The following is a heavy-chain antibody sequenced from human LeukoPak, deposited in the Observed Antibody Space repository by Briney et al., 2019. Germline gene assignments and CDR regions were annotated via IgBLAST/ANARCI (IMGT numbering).Heavy chain of an antibody. CDR2: MSGSTGST. J-gene: IGHJ4*02. D-gene: IGHD5-12*01. CDR3: AKRVPPINY. V-gene: IGHV3-23*01. CDR1: GFTLSSYD. Sequence: GGSLRLSCAGTGFTLSSYDMTWVRQAPGKGVEWVSGMSGSTGSTYSADFVKGRFIISRDNSKNTLHLEMNSLRAEDTAVYYCAKRVPPINYWGQGTLVTVSS.